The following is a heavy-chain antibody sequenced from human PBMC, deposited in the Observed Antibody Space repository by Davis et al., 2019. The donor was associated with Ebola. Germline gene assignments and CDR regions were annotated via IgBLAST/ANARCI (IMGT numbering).Heavy chain of an antibody. D-gene: IGHD2-2*01. CDR1: GGSISNYY. CDR3: ARDKVPAAPGGGYYYGMDV. Sequence: GSLRLSCPVSGGSISNYYWSWTRQPPGKGLEWIGYIYYSGSTNYNPSLKSRVTIPVDTSKNQFPLKLSSVTAADTALYYCARDKVPAAPGGGYYYGMDVWGKGTTVTVSS. J-gene: IGHJ6*04. CDR2: IYYSGST. V-gene: IGHV4-59*01.